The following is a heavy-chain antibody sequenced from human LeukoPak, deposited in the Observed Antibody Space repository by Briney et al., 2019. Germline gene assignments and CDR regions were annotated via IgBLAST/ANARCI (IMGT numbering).Heavy chain of an antibody. D-gene: IGHD2-15*01. J-gene: IGHJ4*02. CDR2: VYPTGGT. CDR1: GGSISSYY. V-gene: IGHV4-4*07. Sequence: PSDTLSLACTLSGGSISSYYGNWTRQPAGKGLECIGRVYPTGGTNYNPSLKSRVTMSVDTSKNQFSLKLSSVTAADTAVYYCARDYSGGYPGGAVFDYWGQGTLVTVSS. CDR3: ARDYSGGYPGGAVFDY.